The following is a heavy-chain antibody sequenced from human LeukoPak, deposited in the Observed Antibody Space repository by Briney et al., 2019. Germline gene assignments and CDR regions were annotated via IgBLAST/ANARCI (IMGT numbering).Heavy chain of an antibody. Sequence: SETLSLTCTVSGGSINTYWGWIRQPPGKGLEWIGHIYYSGSTKYSPSLKSRVTMSVDTSKNQFSLTPSSVTAADTAVYYCARAFVRGVSSYYFYMDVWGKGATVTISS. CDR1: GGSINTY. CDR3: ARAFVRGVSSYYFYMDV. D-gene: IGHD3-10*01. J-gene: IGHJ6*03. CDR2: IYYSGST. V-gene: IGHV4-59*01.